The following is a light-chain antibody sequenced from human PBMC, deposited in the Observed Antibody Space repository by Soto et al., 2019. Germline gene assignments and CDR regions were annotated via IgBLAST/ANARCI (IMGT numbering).Light chain of an antibody. CDR1: QTVSSTY. V-gene: IGKV3-20*01. CDR3: QQFGTSPYT. J-gene: IGKJ2*01. Sequence: EIVLTQSPCTLSFSPGEGATLSCRASQTVSSTYLAWYQQKPGRAPSLLIHGASTRAAGIPDRFSASGSGTHFTLTINRLEPEDFAVYVCQQFGTSPYTFGQGTTVEIK. CDR2: GAS.